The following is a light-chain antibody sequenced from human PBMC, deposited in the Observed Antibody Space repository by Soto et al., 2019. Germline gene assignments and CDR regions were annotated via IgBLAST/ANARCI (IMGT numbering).Light chain of an antibody. CDR1: GSNIGNNF. Sequence: QSVLTQPPSVSAAPGQKVTISCSGSGSNIGNNFVSWYQQFPGTAPKLLIYDNNKRPSGIPDRFSGSKSGTSATLGITGLQTGDEADYYCGTWDNSLSAYDFGAGTKVTVL. J-gene: IGLJ1*01. CDR3: GTWDNSLSAYD. CDR2: DNN. V-gene: IGLV1-51*01.